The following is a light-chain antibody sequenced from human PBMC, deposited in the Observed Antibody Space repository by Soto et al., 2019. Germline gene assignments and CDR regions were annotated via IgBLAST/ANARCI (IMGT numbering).Light chain of an antibody. V-gene: IGKV3-15*01. J-gene: IGKJ1*01. CDR1: QSISRN. CDR2: GAS. Sequence: EIVMTQSPATLSLSPGERATLSCRASQSISRNLAWYQQNPGQAPRLLIYGASTRATGIPARFSGSGSGTEFTLTISSLQSEDFAVYYCQQYNNWPMWTFGQGTKVDIK. CDR3: QQYNNWPMWT.